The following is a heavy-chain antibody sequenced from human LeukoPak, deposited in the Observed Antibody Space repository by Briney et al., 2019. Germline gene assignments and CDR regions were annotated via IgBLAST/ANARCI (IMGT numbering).Heavy chain of an antibody. CDR2: ISGSGGST. CDR1: GFTFSSYA. J-gene: IGHJ4*02. V-gene: IGHV3-23*01. D-gene: IGHD6-19*01. Sequence: GGSLRLSCAASGFTFSSYAMSWVRQAPGKGLEWVSAISGSGGSTYYADSVKGRFTISRDNSKNTLYLQMNSLRAEDTAVYYCAKDLGSGWYRASYYFDYWGQGTLVTVSS. CDR3: AKDLGSGWYRASYYFDY.